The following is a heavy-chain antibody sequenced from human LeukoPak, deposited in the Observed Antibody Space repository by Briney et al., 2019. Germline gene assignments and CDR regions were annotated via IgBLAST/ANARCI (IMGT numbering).Heavy chain of an antibody. V-gene: IGHV3-66*01. Sequence: PGGSLRLSCAGSGLTVSTNHMTWVRQAPGKGLEWVSLINIDGDTSYADSVRGRFTISRDNSKNTLYIQMNSLRGEDTAVYYCARVQTVATIEYFDYWGQGTLVTASS. CDR3: ARVQTVATIEYFDY. CDR2: INIDGDT. D-gene: IGHD5-12*01. CDR1: GLTVSTNH. J-gene: IGHJ4*02.